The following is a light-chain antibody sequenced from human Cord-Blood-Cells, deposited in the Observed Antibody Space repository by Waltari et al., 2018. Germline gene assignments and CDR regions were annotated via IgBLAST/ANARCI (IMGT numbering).Light chain of an antibody. V-gene: IGKV1-5*03. CDR1: QSISSW. CDR3: QQYNSYPYT. CDR2: KAS. J-gene: IGKJ2*01. Sequence: DIQMTQPPSTLSASVGERVTVTCRASQSISSWLAWYQKKPGKAPKLLIYKASSLESGVPSRFSGSGSGTEFTLTISSLQPDDFATYYCQQYNSYPYTFGQGTKLEIK.